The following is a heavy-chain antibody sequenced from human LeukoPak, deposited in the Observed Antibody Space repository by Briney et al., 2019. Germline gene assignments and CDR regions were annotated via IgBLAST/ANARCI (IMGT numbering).Heavy chain of an antibody. V-gene: IGHV3-7*04. Sequence: GGSLRLSCAASGFTFSTYWMSWVRQAPGTGLEWVASIKQDGSEKSYVDSVKGRFTISRDNAKNSLYLQMNSLRAEDTAVYYCARGGYQLLWYWGQGTLVTVSS. D-gene: IGHD2-2*01. CDR3: ARGGYQLLWY. CDR2: IKQDGSEK. CDR1: GFTFSTYW. J-gene: IGHJ4*02.